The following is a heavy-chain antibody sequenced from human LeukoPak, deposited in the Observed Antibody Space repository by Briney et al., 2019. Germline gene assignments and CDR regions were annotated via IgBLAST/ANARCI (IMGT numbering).Heavy chain of an antibody. J-gene: IGHJ4*02. V-gene: IGHV1-69*04. D-gene: IGHD3-10*01. CDR1: GGTFSSYA. Sequence: SVKVSCKASGGTFSSYAISWVRQAPGQGLEWMGRIIPILGIANYAQKFQGRVTITADKSTSTAYMELSSLRSEDTAVYYCARDPTSRGPLDYWGQGTLVTVSS. CDR3: ARDPTSRGPLDY. CDR2: IIPILGIA.